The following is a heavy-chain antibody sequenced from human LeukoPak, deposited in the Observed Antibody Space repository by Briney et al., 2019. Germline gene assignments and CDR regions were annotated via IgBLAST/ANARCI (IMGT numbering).Heavy chain of an antibody. Sequence: SETLSLTCTVSGGSISSYYWSWIWQPPGKGLEWIGYIYYSGSTNYNPSLKSRVTISVDTSKNQFSLKLSSVTAADTAVYYCARDDDSSGYPYWGQGTLVTVSS. CDR3: ARDDDSSGYPY. CDR1: GGSISSYY. CDR2: IYYSGST. D-gene: IGHD3-22*01. J-gene: IGHJ4*02. V-gene: IGHV4-59*01.